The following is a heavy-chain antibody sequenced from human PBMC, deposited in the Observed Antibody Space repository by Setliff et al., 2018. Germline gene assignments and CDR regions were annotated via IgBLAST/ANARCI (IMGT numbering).Heavy chain of an antibody. CDR2: SYSSGRT. CDR3: ARATPNRYSGSYEYFYMDV. V-gene: IGHV4-4*08. Sequence: SETLSLTCTVYGGSISSYYRIWIRQPPGKGLEWIGYSYSSGRTNYNPSLKSRVTLSVDTSNNQFSLKVSSVTAADTAVYYCARATPNRYSGSYEYFYMDVWGKGTTVTVAS. D-gene: IGHD1-26*01. J-gene: IGHJ6*03. CDR1: GGSISSYY.